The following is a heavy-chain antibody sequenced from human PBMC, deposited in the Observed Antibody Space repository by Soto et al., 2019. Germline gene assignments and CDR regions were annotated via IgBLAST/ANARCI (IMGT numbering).Heavy chain of an antibody. D-gene: IGHD7-27*01. Sequence: EVQLVESGGGLVQPGGSLRLSCATSGFILSDCAMNWVRQAPGKGLEWVSYISSSSSVIEYVDSVKGRFTGSRDNARNSLYLQMNSLRAEDTAVYYCARDLSWGSNWYYYMDVWGKGTTVTVSS. CDR2: ISSSSSVI. CDR3: ARDLSWGSNWYYYMDV. J-gene: IGHJ6*03. CDR1: GFILSDCA. V-gene: IGHV3-48*01.